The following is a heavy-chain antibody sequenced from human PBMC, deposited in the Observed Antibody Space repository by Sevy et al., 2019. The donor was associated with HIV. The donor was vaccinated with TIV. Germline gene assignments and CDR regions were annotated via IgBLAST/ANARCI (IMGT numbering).Heavy chain of an antibody. CDR1: GGSFSGYY. CDR3: ARVGVTMVRGVEDY. V-gene: IGHV4-34*01. CDR2: INHSGST. D-gene: IGHD3-10*01. Sequence: SETLSLTCVVYGGSFSGYYWSWIRQPPGKGLEWIGEINHSGSTNYNPSLKSRVTISVDTSKNQFSLKLSSVTAADTAVYYCARVGVTMVRGVEDYWGQGTLVTVSS. J-gene: IGHJ4*02.